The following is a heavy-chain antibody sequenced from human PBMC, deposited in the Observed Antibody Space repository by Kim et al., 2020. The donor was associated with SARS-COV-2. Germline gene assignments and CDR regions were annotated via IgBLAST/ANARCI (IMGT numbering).Heavy chain of an antibody. CDR2: IDPSDSYT. D-gene: IGHD3-10*02. Sequence: GESLKISCKGSGYTFITYWISWVRQMPGKGLEWMGMIDPSDSYTNYSPSFQGHVTISADKSISTAYLQWSSLKASDTAMYYCARLTMSGFTTNAFDIWGQGTMVSVSS. V-gene: IGHV5-10-1*01. CDR1: GYTFITYW. CDR3: ARLTMSGFTTNAFDI. J-gene: IGHJ3*02.